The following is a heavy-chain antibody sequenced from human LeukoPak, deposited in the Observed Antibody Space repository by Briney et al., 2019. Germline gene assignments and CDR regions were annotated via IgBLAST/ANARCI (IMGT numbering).Heavy chain of an antibody. CDR3: ARLYSSWYEPYNWFDP. J-gene: IGHJ5*02. V-gene: IGHV4-39*01. CDR2: IYYSGST. CDR1: GGSISSSSYY. D-gene: IGHD6-13*01. Sequence: SETLSLTCTVSGGSISSSSYYWGWIRQPPGKGLEWIGSIYYSGSTYYNPSLKSRVTISVDTSKNQFSLKLSSVTAADTAVYYCARLYSSWYEPYNWFDPWGQGTQVTVSS.